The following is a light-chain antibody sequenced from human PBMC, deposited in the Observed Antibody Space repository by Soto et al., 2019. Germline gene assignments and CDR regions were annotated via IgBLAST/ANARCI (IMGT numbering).Light chain of an antibody. CDR3: QQYNSYSPT. Sequence: DIQMPQSPSTLSASVGDRVTMTCLASQSISVWLAWYQQKAGKAPNLLIYKASRLESGVPSRFSGRGSETEFTLTNSGLQPGDSATDYCQQYNSYSPTFGQGTKVEVK. CDR2: KAS. J-gene: IGKJ1*01. CDR1: QSISVW. V-gene: IGKV1-5*03.